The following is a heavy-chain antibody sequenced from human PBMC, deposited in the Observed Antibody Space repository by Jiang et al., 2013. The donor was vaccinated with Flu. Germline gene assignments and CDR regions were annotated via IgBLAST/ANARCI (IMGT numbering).Heavy chain of an antibody. CDR1: GFTVSSNY. Sequence: VQLLESGGGLIQPGGSLRLSCAASGFTVSSNYMSWVRQAPGKGLEWVSVIYSGGSTYYADSVKGRFTISRDNSMSTLYLQMNSLRAEDTAVYYCARDTRPHSSGSPLGMDVWGQGTTVTVSS. CDR2: IYSGGST. V-gene: IGHV3-53*01. CDR3: ARDTRPHSSGSPLGMDV. D-gene: IGHD6-19*01. J-gene: IGHJ6*02.